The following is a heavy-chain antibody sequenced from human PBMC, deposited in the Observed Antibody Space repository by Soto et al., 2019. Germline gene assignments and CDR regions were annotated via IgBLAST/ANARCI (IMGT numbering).Heavy chain of an antibody. V-gene: IGHV4-31*03. J-gene: IGHJ5*02. D-gene: IGHD3-10*01. Sequence: PSETLSLTCTVSGGSISSGGYYWSWIRQHPWKGLEWIGYIYYSGSTYYNPSLKSRVTISVDTSKNQFSLKLSSVTAADTAVYYCARNERYYYGSGSGPFDPWGQGXLVTVSS. CDR3: ARNERYYYGSGSGPFDP. CDR2: IYYSGST. CDR1: GGSISSGGYY.